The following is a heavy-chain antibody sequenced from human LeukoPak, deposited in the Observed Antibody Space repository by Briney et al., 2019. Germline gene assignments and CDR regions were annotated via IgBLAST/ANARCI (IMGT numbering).Heavy chain of an antibody. J-gene: IGHJ5*02. V-gene: IGHV1-2*02. CDR1: GYTFIGYY. D-gene: IGHD2-15*01. CDR2: INPNSGGT. CDR3: ARDFTPSEWDCSGGSCYQNWVDP. Sequence: ASVKVSCKASGYTFIGYYIHWVRQAPGQGLEWMGWINPNSGGTNYAQKFQGRVTMTRDTSISTVYMELSRLRSDDTAVYYCARDFTPSEWDCSGGSCYQNWVDPWGQGTLVTVSS.